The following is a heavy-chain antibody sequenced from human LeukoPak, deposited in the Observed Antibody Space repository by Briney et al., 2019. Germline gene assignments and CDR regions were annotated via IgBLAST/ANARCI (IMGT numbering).Heavy chain of an antibody. CDR2: IIPIFGTA. D-gene: IGHD4-23*01. CDR1: GGTFSSYA. V-gene: IGHV1-69*06. J-gene: IGHJ4*02. Sequence: ASVKVSCKASGGTFSSYAISWVRQAPGQGLEWMGGIIPIFGTANYAQKFQGRVTITADKSTSTAYMELSSLRSEDTAVYYCATVRGGDYGGKGTFDYWGQGTLVTVSS. CDR3: ATVRGGDYGGKGTFDY.